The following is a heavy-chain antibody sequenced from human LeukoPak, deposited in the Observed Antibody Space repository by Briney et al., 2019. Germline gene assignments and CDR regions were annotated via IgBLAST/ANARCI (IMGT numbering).Heavy chain of an antibody. D-gene: IGHD6-19*01. CDR1: GGSISSSSYY. V-gene: IGHV4-39*07. CDR3: AREPLAVNPDFVDY. CDR2: IYYSGST. Sequence: SETLSLTCTVSGGSISSSSYYWGWIRQPPGKGLEWIGSIYYSGSTYYNPSLKSRVTISVDTSKNQFSLKLSSVTAADTAVYYCAREPLAVNPDFVDYWGQGTLVTVSS. J-gene: IGHJ4*02.